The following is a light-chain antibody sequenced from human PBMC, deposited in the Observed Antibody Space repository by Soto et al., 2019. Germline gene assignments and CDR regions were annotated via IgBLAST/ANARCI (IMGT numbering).Light chain of an antibody. J-gene: IGKJ1*01. CDR2: GAS. CDR1: QSVNSN. V-gene: IGKV3-15*01. Sequence: TVMTQPPATLSVSTGERATLSCWASQSVNSNLAWYQQKLGQAPRVLIYGASTRATGIPARFSGSGSETEFILTISSLQSEDSATYYCQHYNTCPWTFGQGTKVDI. CDR3: QHYNTCPWT.